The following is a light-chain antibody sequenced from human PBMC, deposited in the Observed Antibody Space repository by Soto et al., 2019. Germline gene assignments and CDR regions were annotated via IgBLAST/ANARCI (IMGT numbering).Light chain of an antibody. CDR1: QSVSSY. V-gene: IGKV3-11*01. J-gene: IGKJ4*01. CDR3: QQRSNWLT. Sequence: EVVLTQSPGTLSLCPGERATLSARASQSVSSYLAWYQQKPGQAPRLLIYDASNRATGIPARFSGSGSGTDFTLTISSLEPEDFAVYYCQQRSNWLTFGGGTKVDIK. CDR2: DAS.